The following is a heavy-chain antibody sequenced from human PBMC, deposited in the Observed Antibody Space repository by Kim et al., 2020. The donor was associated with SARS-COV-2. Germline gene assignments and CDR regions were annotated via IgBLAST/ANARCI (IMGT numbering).Heavy chain of an antibody. V-gene: IGHV4-30-2*05. Sequence: YNASLQSRITISVDTSKNQFSLKLNSATVADSAVYYCARTEWNYYYMDVWGKGTTVTVS. J-gene: IGHJ6*03. D-gene: IGHD2-21*02. CDR3: ARTEWNYYYMDV.